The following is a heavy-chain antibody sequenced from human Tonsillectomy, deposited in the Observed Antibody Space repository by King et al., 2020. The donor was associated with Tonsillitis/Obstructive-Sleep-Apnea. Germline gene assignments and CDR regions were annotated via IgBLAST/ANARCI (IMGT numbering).Heavy chain of an antibody. V-gene: IGHV3-66*01. CDR3: ARYCSSTSCYMGGYYFDY. Sequence: QLVQSGGGLVQPGGSLRLSCAASGFTVSSNYMSWVRQAPGKGLEWVSVIYSGGSTYYADPVKGRFTISRDNSKNTLYLQMNSLRAEDTAVYYCARYCSSTSCYMGGYYFDYWGQGTLVTVSS. CDR1: GFTVSSNY. CDR2: IYSGGST. D-gene: IGHD2-2*02. J-gene: IGHJ4*02.